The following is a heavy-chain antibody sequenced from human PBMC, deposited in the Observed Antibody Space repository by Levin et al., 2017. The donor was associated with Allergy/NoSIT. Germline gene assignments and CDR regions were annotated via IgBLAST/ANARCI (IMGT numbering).Heavy chain of an antibody. D-gene: IGHD6-19*01. CDR2: INHSGST. CDR3: ARGRHSSGWLKPCDY. CDR1: GGSFSGYY. J-gene: IGHJ4*02. Sequence: SQTLSLTCAVYGGSFSGYYWSWIRQPPGKGLEWIGEINHSGSTNYNPSLKSRVTISVDTSKNQFSLKLSSVTAADTAVYYCARGRHSSGWLKPCDYWGQGTLVTVSS. V-gene: IGHV4-34*01.